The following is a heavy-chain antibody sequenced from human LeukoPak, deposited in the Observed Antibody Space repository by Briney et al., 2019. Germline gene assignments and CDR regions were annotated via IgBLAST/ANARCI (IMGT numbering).Heavy chain of an antibody. V-gene: IGHV3-30*02. J-gene: IGHJ4*02. Sequence: GGSLRLSCAASEFTFSTYGMHWVRQAPGKGLEWVAFIRYDGSDKYYADSVKGRFTISRDNSKNTLYLQMNSLRAEDTAVYYCAKGRTEIDDIVVVPAAISVFDYWGQGTLVTVSS. CDR2: IRYDGSDK. CDR3: AKGRTEIDDIVVVPAAISVFDY. D-gene: IGHD2-2*01. CDR1: EFTFSTYG.